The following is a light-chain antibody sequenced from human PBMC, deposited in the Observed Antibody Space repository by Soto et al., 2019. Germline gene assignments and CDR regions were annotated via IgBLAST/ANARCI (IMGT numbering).Light chain of an antibody. CDR1: QSVTSTY. Sequence: VLTQSPGTLSLSPGERATLSCRASQSVTSTYLAWYQQKPGQAPRLLIYGASSRATGVPDRFSGSGSGTDFTLTISRLQAEDVAVYYCQQYYYTPYSFGQGTKLEIK. J-gene: IGKJ2*03. CDR2: GAS. V-gene: IGKV3-20*01. CDR3: QQYYYTPYS.